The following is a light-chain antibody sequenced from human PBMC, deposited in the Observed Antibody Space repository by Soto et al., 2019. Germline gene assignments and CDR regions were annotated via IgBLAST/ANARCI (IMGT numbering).Light chain of an antibody. J-gene: IGLJ3*02. V-gene: IGLV2-11*01. CDR1: SSDVGGYNY. CDR3: CSYAGSYTWV. CDR2: EVT. Sequence: QSALTQPRSVSGSPGQSVTISCTGGSSDVGGYNYVSWYQHHPDKAPKFMIYEVTKRPSGVPDRFSGSKSGNTASLTISGLQAEDEADYYCCSYAGSYTWVFGAGTKVTVL.